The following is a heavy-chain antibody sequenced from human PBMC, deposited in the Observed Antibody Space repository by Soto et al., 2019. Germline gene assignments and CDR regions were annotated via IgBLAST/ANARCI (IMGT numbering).Heavy chain of an antibody. D-gene: IGHD3-3*01. Sequence: GGSLRLSCAASGFTFSSYWMHWVRQAPGKGLVWVSRINSDGSSTSYADSVKGRFTISRDNAKNTLYLQMNSLRAEDTAVYYCARKGSDYDFWSGYYNDYYYYMDVWGKGTTVTVSS. CDR2: INSDGSST. J-gene: IGHJ6*03. CDR3: ARKGSDYDFWSGYYNDYYYYMDV. V-gene: IGHV3-74*01. CDR1: GFTFSSYW.